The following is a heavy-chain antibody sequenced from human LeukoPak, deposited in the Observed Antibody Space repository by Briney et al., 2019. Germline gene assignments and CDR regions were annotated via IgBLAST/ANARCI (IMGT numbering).Heavy chain of an antibody. CDR2: IIPVFGTA. CDR3: ARQDSSGYSSFDY. Sequence: SVKVSCKASGYTFTSYAISWVRQAPGQGLEWMGGIIPVFGTANYAQKFQGRVTITTVESTRTAYMELSSLRSEETAVFYCARQDSSGYSSFDYWGQGTLVTVSS. V-gene: IGHV1-69*05. D-gene: IGHD3-22*01. J-gene: IGHJ4*02. CDR1: GYTFTSYA.